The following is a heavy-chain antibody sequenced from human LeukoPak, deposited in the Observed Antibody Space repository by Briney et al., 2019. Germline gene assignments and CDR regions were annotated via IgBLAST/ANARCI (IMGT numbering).Heavy chain of an antibody. J-gene: IGHJ4*02. Sequence: GRSLRLSCAASGFTFSSYSMNWVRQAPGKGLEWVSYISSSSSTIYYADSVKGRFTISRDNAKNSLFLQMNSLRAEDTAVYYCVRGGGRDGYFYWGQGTLVTVSS. CDR2: ISSSSSTI. CDR1: GFTFSSYS. D-gene: IGHD5-24*01. CDR3: VRGGGRDGYFY. V-gene: IGHV3-48*01.